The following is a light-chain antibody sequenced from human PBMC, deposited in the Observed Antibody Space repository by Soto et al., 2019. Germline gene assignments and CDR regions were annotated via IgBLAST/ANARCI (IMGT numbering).Light chain of an antibody. CDR1: SSNIGAGYD. V-gene: IGLV1-40*01. Sequence: QPVLTQPPSVSGAPGQRVTISCIGSSSNIGAGYDVHWYQQLPGTAPKLLIYANINRPSGVPDRFSGSKSGTSASLAITGLQAEDEADYYCHSYDSSLSVVVFGGGTKLTVL. J-gene: IGLJ2*01. CDR2: ANI. CDR3: HSYDSSLSVVV.